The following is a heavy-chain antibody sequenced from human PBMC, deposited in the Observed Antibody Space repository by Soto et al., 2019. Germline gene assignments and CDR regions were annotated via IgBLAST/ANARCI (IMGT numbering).Heavy chain of an antibody. D-gene: IGHD3-3*01. Sequence: ASVQGSCMAAGYTSTCYFIHWVRQAPGQGLEWMGYINPNGGATKYEPRFQGRVTMTSDMSIRTAYMDLSNLKSDDTAVYYCARGWGTILPRLPWGPGTPVTVS. CDR2: INPNGGAT. CDR1: GYTSTCYF. CDR3: ARGWGTILPRLP. J-gene: IGHJ5*02. V-gene: IGHV1-2*02.